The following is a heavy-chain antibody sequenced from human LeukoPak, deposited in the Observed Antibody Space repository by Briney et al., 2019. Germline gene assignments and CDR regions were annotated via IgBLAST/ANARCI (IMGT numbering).Heavy chain of an antibody. Sequence: GGSLRFSCAASGFTFSSYGMYWVRQAPGKGLEWVAVTSYDGSNKYYADSMKGRFTISRDNSKNTLYLQMNSLRAEDTAVYYCAKSSDTYYYDSSGYSIDYWGQGTLVTVSS. V-gene: IGHV3-30*18. CDR2: TSYDGSNK. CDR3: AKSSDTYYYDSSGYSIDY. CDR1: GFTFSSYG. J-gene: IGHJ4*02. D-gene: IGHD3-22*01.